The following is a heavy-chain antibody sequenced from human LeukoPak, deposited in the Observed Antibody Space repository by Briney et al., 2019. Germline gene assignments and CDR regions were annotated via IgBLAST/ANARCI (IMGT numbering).Heavy chain of an antibody. CDR2: ISSSGSTI. J-gene: IGHJ4*02. V-gene: IGHV3-11*04. CDR1: GFTFSDYY. CDR3: ARGPQLLSTVRGGGDY. Sequence: GGSLRLSCAASGFTFSDYYMSWIRQAPGKGLEWVSYISSSGSTIYYADSVKGRFTISRDNAKNSLYLQMNSLRAEDTAVYYCARGPQLLSTVRGGGDYWGQGTLVTVSS. D-gene: IGHD2-2*01.